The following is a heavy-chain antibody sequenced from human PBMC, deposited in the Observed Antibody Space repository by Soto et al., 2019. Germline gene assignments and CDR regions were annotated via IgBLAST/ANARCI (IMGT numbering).Heavy chain of an antibody. D-gene: IGHD6-13*01. Sequence: PSETLSLSCAVYGGSFSGYYWSWIRQPPGKGLEWIGEINHSGSTNYNPSLKSRVTISVDTSKNQSSLKLSSVTAADTAVYYCARLGAAAWRGRDDYWGQGTLVTVSS. CDR3: ARLGAAAWRGRDDY. CDR1: GGSFSGYY. CDR2: INHSGST. V-gene: IGHV4-34*01. J-gene: IGHJ4*02.